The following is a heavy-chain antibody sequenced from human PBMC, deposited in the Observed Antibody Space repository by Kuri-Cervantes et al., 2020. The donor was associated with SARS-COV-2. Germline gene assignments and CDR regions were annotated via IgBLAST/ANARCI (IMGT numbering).Heavy chain of an antibody. V-gene: IGHV3-23*01. Sequence: GESLKISCAASGFTFSSYAMSWVRQAPGKGLEWVSAISDSGGSTYYADSVKGRFTISRGNSKNTLYLQMNTLRAEDTAVYYCAKDNSENGRGYWYFDLWGRGTLVTVSS. J-gene: IGHJ2*01. CDR2: ISDSGGST. D-gene: IGHD1-1*01. CDR1: GFTFSSYA. CDR3: AKDNSENGRGYWYFDL.